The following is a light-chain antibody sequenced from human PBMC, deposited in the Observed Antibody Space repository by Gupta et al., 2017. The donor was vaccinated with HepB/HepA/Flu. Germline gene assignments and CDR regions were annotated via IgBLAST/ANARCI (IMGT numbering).Light chain of an antibody. Sequence: QSVLTQPPSVSGAPGQRVTISCTGSSSNIGAGYDVHWYQQLPGTAPKLLSYGNSNRPSGVPDRFSGSKSGTSAYLAITGLQAEDEADYYCQSYDSSLSGSVFGGGTKLTVL. CDR3: QSYDSSLSGSV. CDR2: GNS. J-gene: IGLJ2*01. V-gene: IGLV1-40*01. CDR1: SSNIGAGYD.